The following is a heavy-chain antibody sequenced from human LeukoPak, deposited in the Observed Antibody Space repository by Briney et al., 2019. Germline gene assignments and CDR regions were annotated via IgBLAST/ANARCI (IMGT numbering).Heavy chain of an antibody. CDR2: ISSSGSTI. D-gene: IGHD3-3*01. Sequence: PGGSLRLSCAASGFTFSSYSMNWVRQSPGKGLEWVSYISSSGSTIYYADSVKGRFTISRDNAKNSLYLQMNSLRAEDTAVYYCARESALYDFWSGYYPPYDAFDIWGQGTMVTVSS. V-gene: IGHV3-48*04. CDR1: GFTFSSYS. J-gene: IGHJ3*02. CDR3: ARESALYDFWSGYYPPYDAFDI.